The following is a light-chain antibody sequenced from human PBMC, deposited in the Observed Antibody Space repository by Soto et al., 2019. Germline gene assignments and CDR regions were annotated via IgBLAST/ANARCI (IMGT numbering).Light chain of an antibody. J-gene: IGKJ4*01. V-gene: IGKV1-5*03. CDR2: KAS. Sequence: DIQMTQSPSTLSASVGDRVTITCRASQSISSSLAWYQQNPGKAPKPMIYKASSLESGVPSRFSGSGSGTEFTLTISSLQPDDFETYYCEQYNSYSLTFGGGTKVEIK. CDR3: EQYNSYSLT. CDR1: QSISSS.